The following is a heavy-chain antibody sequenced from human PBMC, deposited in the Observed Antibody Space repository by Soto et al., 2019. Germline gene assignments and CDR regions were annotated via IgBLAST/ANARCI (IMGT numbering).Heavy chain of an antibody. CDR3: ARERINRGSFGVVNYYMDV. CDR2: IKQDGNER. J-gene: IGHJ6*03. D-gene: IGHD3-3*01. CDR1: GFTFSSYL. V-gene: IGHV3-7*01. Sequence: VGALRLSCAASGFTFSSYLITWVRQAPGKGLEGVANIKQDGNERYFVDSVNGRFTISRDNAQNSLFLQMNSLRDEDTAVYYCARERINRGSFGVVNYYMDVWGIGTTVTVS.